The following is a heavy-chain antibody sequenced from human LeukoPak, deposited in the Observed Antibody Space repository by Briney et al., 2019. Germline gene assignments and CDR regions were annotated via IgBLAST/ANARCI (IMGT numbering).Heavy chain of an antibody. V-gene: IGHV4-34*01. J-gene: IGHJ4*02. CDR2: INHSGST. CDR3: ARRSMRSWYPSFDY. Sequence: SETLSLTCSVSGVSISSYYWSWIRQPAGKGLEWIGEINHSGSTNYNPSLKSRVTISVDTSKNQFSLKLSSVTAADTAVYYCARRSMRSWYPSFDYWGQGTLVTVSS. D-gene: IGHD6-13*01. CDR1: GVSISSYY.